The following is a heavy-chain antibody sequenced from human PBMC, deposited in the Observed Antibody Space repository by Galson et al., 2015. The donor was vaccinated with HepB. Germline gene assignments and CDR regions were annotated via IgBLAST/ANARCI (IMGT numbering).Heavy chain of an antibody. CDR2: INPNSGGT. CDR1: GYTFTGYS. J-gene: IGHJ4*02. D-gene: IGHD6-13*01. V-gene: IGHV1-2*02. Sequence: SVKVSCKASGYTFTGYSMHWVRQAPGQGLEWMGWINPNSGGTNYAQKFQGRVTMTRDTSISTAYMELSRLRSDDTAVYYCARWSCSWDHFDYWGQGTLVTVSS. CDR3: ARWSCSWDHFDY.